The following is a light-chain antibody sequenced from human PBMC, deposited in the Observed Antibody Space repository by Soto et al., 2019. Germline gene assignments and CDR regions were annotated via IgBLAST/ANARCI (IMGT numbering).Light chain of an antibody. J-gene: IGKJ1*01. Sequence: EIVMTQSPATLSVSPGERATLSCRASQSVSIKLAWYQQKPGQAPRLLIHDVSIRATGIPARFNGSGSGTDFILTISRLEPEDFAVFYCQQYGRSPWTFGQGTKVDIK. V-gene: IGKV3-20*01. CDR2: DVS. CDR1: QSVSIK. CDR3: QQYGRSPWT.